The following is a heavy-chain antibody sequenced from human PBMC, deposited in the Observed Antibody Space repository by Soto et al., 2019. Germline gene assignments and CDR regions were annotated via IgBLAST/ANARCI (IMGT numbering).Heavy chain of an antibody. V-gene: IGHV3-21*01. Sequence: EVQLVESGGGLVKPGGSLRLSCAASGFTFSSYSMNWVRQAPGKGLEWVSSISSSSSYIYYAASVKGRFTISRDNAKNSLSLQMNSLRAEDTAVYYCARAGIVVVPAAMSYYYYYMDVWGKGTTVTVSS. J-gene: IGHJ6*03. D-gene: IGHD2-2*01. CDR3: ARAGIVVVPAAMSYYYYYMDV. CDR1: GFTFSSYS. CDR2: ISSSSSYI.